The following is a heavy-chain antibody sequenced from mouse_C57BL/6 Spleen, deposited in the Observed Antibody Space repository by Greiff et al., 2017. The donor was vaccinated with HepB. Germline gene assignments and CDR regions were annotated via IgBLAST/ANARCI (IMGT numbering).Heavy chain of an antibody. J-gene: IGHJ1*03. Sequence: EVKLVESGGGLVQPGGSMKLSCVASGFTFSNYWMNWVRQSPEKGLEWVAQLRLKSDNYATHYAESVKGRFTISRDDSKSSVYLQMNNLRAEDTGIYYCTGYYYGSSYWYFDVWGTGTTVTVSS. D-gene: IGHD1-1*01. CDR2: LRLKSDNYAT. CDR3: TGYYYGSSYWYFDV. V-gene: IGHV6-3*01. CDR1: GFTFSNYW.